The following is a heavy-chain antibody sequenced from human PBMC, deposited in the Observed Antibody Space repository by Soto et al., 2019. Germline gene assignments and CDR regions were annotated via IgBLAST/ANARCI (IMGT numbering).Heavy chain of an antibody. CDR2: IYHSGST. CDR3: ARGGDYGGNSDAFDI. CDR1: GYSISSGYY. Sequence: SETLSLTCAVSGYSISSGYYWGWIRRPPGKGLEWIGSIYHSGSTYYNPSLKSRVTISVDTSKNQFSLKLSSVTAADTAVYYCARGGDYGGNSDAFDIWGQGTMVTVSS. J-gene: IGHJ3*02. D-gene: IGHD4-17*01. V-gene: IGHV4-38-2*01.